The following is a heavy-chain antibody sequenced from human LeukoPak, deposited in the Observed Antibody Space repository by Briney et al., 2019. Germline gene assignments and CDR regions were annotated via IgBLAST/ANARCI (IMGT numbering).Heavy chain of an antibody. J-gene: IGHJ4*02. D-gene: IGHD3-22*01. CDR3: ARQGRVVSSEIDY. CDR1: GGSISSYY. Sequence: SETLSLTCTVSGGSISSYYWSWIRQPPGKGLEWIGYIYYSGSTNYNPSLKSRVTISVDTSKNQFSLKLSSVTAADTAVYYCARQGRVVSSEIDYWGQGSLVTVSS. V-gene: IGHV4-59*08. CDR2: IYYSGST.